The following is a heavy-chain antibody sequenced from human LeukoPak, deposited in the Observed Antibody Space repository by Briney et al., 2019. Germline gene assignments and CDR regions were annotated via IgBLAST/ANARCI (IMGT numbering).Heavy chain of an antibody. J-gene: IGHJ4*02. D-gene: IGHD6-13*01. CDR3: ARGNIAAAGIHY. CDR2: INSDGSST. Sequence: GGSLRLSCAASGFTFSSYWMHWVRQAPGKGLVWVSRINSDGSSTTYVDSVMGRFTISRDNAKNTLYLQMNSVRAEDTAVYYCARGNIAAAGIHYWGQGTLVIVSS. CDR1: GFTFSSYW. V-gene: IGHV3-74*01.